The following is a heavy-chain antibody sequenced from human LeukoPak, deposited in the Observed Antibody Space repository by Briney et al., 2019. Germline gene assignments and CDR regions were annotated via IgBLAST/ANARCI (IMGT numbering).Heavy chain of an antibody. V-gene: IGHV3-30-3*01. CDR3: ARDGTALNIVEYYFDY. Sequence: GGSLRLSCAASGFTVSSNYVSWVRQAPGKGLEWVAVVSYDGTKKYYADSVKGRFTISRDNSKNVVSVQMHGLRAEDTAVYYCARDGTALNIVEYYFDYWGQGTLVTVSS. CDR1: GFTVSSNY. CDR2: VSYDGTKK. D-gene: IGHD5-12*01. J-gene: IGHJ4*02.